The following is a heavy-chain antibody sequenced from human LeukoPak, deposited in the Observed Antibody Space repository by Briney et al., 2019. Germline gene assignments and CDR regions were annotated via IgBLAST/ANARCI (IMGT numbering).Heavy chain of an antibody. D-gene: IGHD1-14*01. J-gene: IGHJ6*02. CDR2: IYSGGST. V-gene: IGHV3-66*01. CDR3: ARDRKRAYYYYYGMDV. CDR1: GGSFSGYY. Sequence: ESLSLTCAVYGGSFSGYYWSWVRQAPGKGLEWVSVIYSGGSTYYADSVKGRFTISRDNSKNTLYLQMNSLRAEDTAVYYCARDRKRAYYYYYGMDVWGQGTTVTVSS.